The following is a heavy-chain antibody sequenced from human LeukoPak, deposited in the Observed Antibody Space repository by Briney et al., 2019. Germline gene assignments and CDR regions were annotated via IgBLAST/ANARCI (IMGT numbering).Heavy chain of an antibody. V-gene: IGHV3-21*01. CDR3: ARDPPLRYDFWSGYSSSHFDY. CDR1: GFTFHNYA. CDR2: ISSSSSYI. D-gene: IGHD3-3*01. Sequence: GGSLRLSCAASGFTFHNYAINWVRQAPGKGLEWVSSISSSSSYIYYADSVKGRFTISRDNAKNSLYLQMNSLRAEDTAVYYCARDPPLRYDFWSGYSSSHFDYWGQGTLVTVSS. J-gene: IGHJ4*02.